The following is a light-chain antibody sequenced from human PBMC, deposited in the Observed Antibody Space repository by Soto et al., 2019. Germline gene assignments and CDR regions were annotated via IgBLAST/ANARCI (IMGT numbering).Light chain of an antibody. CDR2: ATS. V-gene: IGKV1-39*01. CDR3: QQSYSTPRT. Sequence: DIQMTQSPSSLSASVGDRVTITCRASQSISSYLNWYQQKPGKAPTLLMYATSNLQSGVPSRFSGSGSGTDFTLTISSLQPEDFATYYCQQSYSTPRTFGQGTKVDIK. J-gene: IGKJ1*01. CDR1: QSISSY.